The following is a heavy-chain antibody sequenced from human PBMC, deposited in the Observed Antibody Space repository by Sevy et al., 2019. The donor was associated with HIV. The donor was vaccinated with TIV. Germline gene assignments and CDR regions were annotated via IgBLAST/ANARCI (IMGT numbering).Heavy chain of an antibody. CDR2: IKQDGGEK. CDR1: GFTFSSYW. CDR3: ASGPPQRVGSVGGMDV. Sequence: GGSLRLSCAASGFTFSSYWMSWVRQAPGKGLEWVANIKQDGGEKYYVDSVKGRFSISRDNAKNSLYLQMNSLRVEDTAVYHCASGPPQRVGSVGGMDVWGQGTTVTVSS. J-gene: IGHJ6*02. D-gene: IGHD6-25*01. V-gene: IGHV3-7*01.